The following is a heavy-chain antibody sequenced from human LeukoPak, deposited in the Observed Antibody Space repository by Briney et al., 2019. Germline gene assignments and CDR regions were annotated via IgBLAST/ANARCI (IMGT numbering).Heavy chain of an antibody. CDR3: AKGGGYSYGPRDYYYYGMDV. V-gene: IGHV3-23*01. CDR2: ISGSDGST. CDR1: GFTFSSYA. D-gene: IGHD5-18*01. J-gene: IGHJ6*02. Sequence: PGGSLRLSCAASGFTFSSYAMSWVRQAPGKGLEWVSAISGSDGSTYYADSVKGRFTISRDNSKNTLYLQMNSLRAEDTAVYYCAKGGGYSYGPRDYYYYGMDVWGQGTTVTVSS.